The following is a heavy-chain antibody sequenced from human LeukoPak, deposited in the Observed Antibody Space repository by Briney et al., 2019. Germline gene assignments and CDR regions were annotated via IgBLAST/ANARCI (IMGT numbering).Heavy chain of an antibody. Sequence: SETLSLTCTVSGGSINSSSFYWGWIRQPPGKGLEWIGSIYYSGSTYYTPSLESRVTMSVDTSKNRFSLNLSSVTAADTAVYYCARDSRLGMAPLFDYWGPGTLVTVSS. CDR3: ARDSRLGMAPLFDY. V-gene: IGHV4-39*07. D-gene: IGHD7-27*01. CDR2: IYYSGST. CDR1: GGSINSSSFY. J-gene: IGHJ4*02.